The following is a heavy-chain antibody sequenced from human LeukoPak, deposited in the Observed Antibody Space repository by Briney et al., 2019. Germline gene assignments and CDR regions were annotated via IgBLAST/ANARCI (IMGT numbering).Heavy chain of an antibody. CDR2: ISGSGGRT. V-gene: IGHV3-23*01. CDR1: GFTFSGYA. D-gene: IGHD2-2*01. J-gene: IGHJ4*02. CDR3: AKDRQARGVVVPAAPFDY. Sequence: PGGSLRLSCAASGFTFSGYAMSWVRRAPRKGLGGGSGISGSGGRTYYAGSVKGRFTISRDNSKNTLYLKMNSLRAEDTAVYYCAKDRQARGVVVPAAPFDYWGQGTLVTVSS.